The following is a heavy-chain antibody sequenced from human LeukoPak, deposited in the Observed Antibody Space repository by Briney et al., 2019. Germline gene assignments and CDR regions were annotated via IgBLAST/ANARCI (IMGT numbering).Heavy chain of an antibody. J-gene: IGHJ3*02. Sequence: ASVTVSFKASGYTLSGYYMHWVRQAPGQGLEWMGWINPNSGGTNYAQKFQGRVTMTRDTSISTAYMELSRLRSDDTAVYYCARDYYDSSGFGAFDIWGQGTMVTVSS. D-gene: IGHD3-22*01. CDR1: GYTLSGYY. V-gene: IGHV1-2*02. CDR3: ARDYYDSSGFGAFDI. CDR2: INPNSGGT.